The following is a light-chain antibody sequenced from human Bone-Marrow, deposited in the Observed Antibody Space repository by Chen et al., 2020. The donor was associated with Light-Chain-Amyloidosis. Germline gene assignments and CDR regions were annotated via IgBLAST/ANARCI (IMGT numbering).Light chain of an antibody. Sequence: EIVLTQSPDLQSVTPKEEVTITCRASQSIGGRLHWYQQRPNQSPKLLIKYASQSILGVPSRFSGSGSGTDFTLTISSLEAEDAATYYCHQTSSFPLTFGGGTKVEIK. CDR3: HQTSSFPLT. V-gene: IGKV6-21*02. CDR2: YAS. J-gene: IGKJ4*01. CDR1: QSIGGR.